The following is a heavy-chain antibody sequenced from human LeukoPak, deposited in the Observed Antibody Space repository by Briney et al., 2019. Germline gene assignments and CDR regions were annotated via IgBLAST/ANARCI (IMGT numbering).Heavy chain of an antibody. CDR2: ISSSSYI. CDR3: ARDRAAALFDY. V-gene: IGHV3-69-1*01. J-gene: IGHJ4*02. Sequence: EWVSSISSSSYIYYADSVKGRFTISRDNAKNSLYLQMNSLRAEDTAVYYCARDRAAALFDYWGQGTLVTVSS. D-gene: IGHD6-13*01.